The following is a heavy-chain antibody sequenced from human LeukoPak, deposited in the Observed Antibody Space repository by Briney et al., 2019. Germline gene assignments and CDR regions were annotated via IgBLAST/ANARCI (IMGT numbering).Heavy chain of an antibody. CDR3: ARQLWLRNWFDP. Sequence: PSETLSLTCAVSGYSIGSGYYWGWIRQPPGKGLEWIGSIYHSGSTYYNPSLKSRVTISVDTSKNQFSLKLSSVTAADTAVYCCARQLWLRNWFDPWGQGTLVTVSS. D-gene: IGHD5-18*01. V-gene: IGHV4-38-2*01. J-gene: IGHJ5*02. CDR2: IYHSGST. CDR1: GYSIGSGYY.